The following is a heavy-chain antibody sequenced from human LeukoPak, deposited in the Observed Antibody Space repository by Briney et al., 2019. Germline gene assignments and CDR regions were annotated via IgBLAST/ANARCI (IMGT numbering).Heavy chain of an antibody. Sequence: GGSLRLSCAASGFTFSSYGMHWVRQAPGKGLEWVAFIRYDGSNKYYADSVKGRFTISRDNSKNTLYLQMNSLRAEDTAVYYCAGGRGATGPFYYYYYYMDVWGKGTTVTVSS. CDR3: AGGRGATGPFYYYYYYMDV. CDR2: IRYDGSNK. J-gene: IGHJ6*03. CDR1: GFTFSSYG. D-gene: IGHD5-24*01. V-gene: IGHV3-30*02.